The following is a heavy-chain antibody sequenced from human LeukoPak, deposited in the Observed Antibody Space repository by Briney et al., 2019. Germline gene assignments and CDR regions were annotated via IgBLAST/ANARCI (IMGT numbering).Heavy chain of an antibody. Sequence: GGSLRLSCAASGFTVSSNYMSWVRQAPGKGLEWVSVIYSGGSTYYADSVKGRFTISRDNSKNTLYLQMNSLRAEDTAAYYCARDFWSGSHGEYWGQGTLVTVSS. CDR1: GFTVSSNY. CDR3: ARDFWSGSHGEY. D-gene: IGHD3-3*01. CDR2: IYSGGST. J-gene: IGHJ4*02. V-gene: IGHV3-53*01.